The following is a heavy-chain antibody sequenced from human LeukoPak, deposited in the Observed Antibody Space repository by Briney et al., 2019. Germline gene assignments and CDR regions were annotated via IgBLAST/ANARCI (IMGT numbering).Heavy chain of an antibody. Sequence: GGSLRLSCVASGFTFSTYAMTWVRQAPGEGLEWVSVISGSGGSTYYADSVKGRFTISRDNSKDTLYLQMSSLRAEDTAVYYCVKDGRRYCSGGSCLLDYWGQGTLVTVSS. V-gene: IGHV3-23*01. CDR3: VKDGRRYCSGGSCLLDY. CDR1: GFTFSTYA. J-gene: IGHJ4*02. D-gene: IGHD2-15*01. CDR2: ISGSGGST.